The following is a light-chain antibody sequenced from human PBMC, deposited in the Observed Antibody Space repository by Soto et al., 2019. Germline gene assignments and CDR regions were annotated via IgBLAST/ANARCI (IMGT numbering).Light chain of an antibody. CDR1: QDISNY. CDR2: GAS. Sequence: DIQMTQSPSSLSASVGDRVTITCQASQDISNYLNWYQQKPGKAPKLLIYGASSLETGVPSRFRGSGSGTDFTFTISSLHPEDIATYYCQHFDNFPRAITFGQGTRLEIK. V-gene: IGKV1-33*01. J-gene: IGKJ5*01. CDR3: QHFDNFPRAIT.